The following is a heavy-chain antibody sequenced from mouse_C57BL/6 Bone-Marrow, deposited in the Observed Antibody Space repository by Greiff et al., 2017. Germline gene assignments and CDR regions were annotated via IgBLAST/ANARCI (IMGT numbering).Heavy chain of an antibody. V-gene: IGHV14-4*01. CDR1: GFNIKDDY. D-gene: IGHD1-1*01. J-gene: IGHJ2*01. Sequence: EVQLQQSGAELVRPGASVKLSCTASGFNIKDDYMHWVKQRPEQGLEWIGWIDPENGDTEYASKFQGKATITADTSSNTAYLQLSSLPSEDAAVYYCTTGHYYYWGQGTTLTVSA. CDR3: TTGHYYY. CDR2: IDPENGDT.